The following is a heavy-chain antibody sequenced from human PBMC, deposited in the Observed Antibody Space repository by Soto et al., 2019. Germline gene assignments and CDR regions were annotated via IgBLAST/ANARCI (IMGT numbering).Heavy chain of an antibody. J-gene: IGHJ4*02. CDR3: AREGYDFWSGYSPFDY. Sequence: PSETLSLTCAVYGGSLSDYYWSWIRQPPGKGLEWIGEINHSGSTNYNPSLKSRVTISVDTSKNQFSLKLSSVTAADTAVYYCAREGYDFWSGYSPFDYWGQGTLVTVSS. D-gene: IGHD3-3*01. CDR1: GGSLSDYY. CDR2: INHSGST. V-gene: IGHV4-34*01.